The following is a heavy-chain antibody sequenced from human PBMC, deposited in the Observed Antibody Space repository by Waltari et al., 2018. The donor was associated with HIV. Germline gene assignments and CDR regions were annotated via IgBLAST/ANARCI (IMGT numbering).Heavy chain of an antibody. CDR3: VCSGGILTVYDY. CDR1: GYTFTSYY. D-gene: IGHD2-15*01. V-gene: IGHV1-46*01. J-gene: IGHJ4*02. CDR2: INPRGGST. Sequence: QVQLVQSGAEVKKPGASVKVSCKASGYTFTSYYMHCVRQAPGQGLEWMGIINPRGGSTSYAQKCQCRVTMTRDTSTSTVYMELSSLRSEDTAVYYCVCSGGILTVYDYWGQGTLVTVSS.